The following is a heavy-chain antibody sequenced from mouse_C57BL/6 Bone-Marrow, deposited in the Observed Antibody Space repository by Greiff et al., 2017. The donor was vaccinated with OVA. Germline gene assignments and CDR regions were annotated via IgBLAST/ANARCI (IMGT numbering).Heavy chain of an antibody. D-gene: IGHD1-1*01. Sequence: EVKLVESGPGLVKPSQSLSLTCSVTGYSITSGYYWNWIRQFPGNKLEWMGYISYDGSNNYNPSLKNRISITRDTSKNQFFLKLNSVTTEDTATYYCARDWTTVVAHYAMDYWGQGTSVTVSS. CDR2: ISYDGSN. J-gene: IGHJ4*01. V-gene: IGHV3-6*01. CDR3: ARDWTTVVAHYAMDY. CDR1: GYSITSGYY.